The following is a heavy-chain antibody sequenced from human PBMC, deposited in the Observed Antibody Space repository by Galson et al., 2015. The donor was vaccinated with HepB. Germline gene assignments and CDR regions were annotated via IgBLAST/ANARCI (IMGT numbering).Heavy chain of an antibody. V-gene: IGHV3-74*01. D-gene: IGHD3-10*02. CDR1: GFTFNYYW. Sequence: SLRLSCAASGFTFNYYWMHWVRQTPGKGQVWVSRINSDESTTTYADSVKGRFTISRDNAKNTLYLQMNSLRAEDTAVYYCARGIFGENDYWGQGTLVTVSS. CDR3: ARGIFGENDY. CDR2: INSDESTT. J-gene: IGHJ4*02.